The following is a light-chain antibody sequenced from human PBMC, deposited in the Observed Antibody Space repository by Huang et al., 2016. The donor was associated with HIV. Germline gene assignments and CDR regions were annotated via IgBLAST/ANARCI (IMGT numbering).Light chain of an antibody. Sequence: DIQMTQSPSSLSASVGDRVTITCQASQDIRKYLNWYQQKPGKATKLLIYDASNLEKWVPSRFSGNGSGTDFTFTITILQPEDIATYFCQQYDNLYTFGQGTKLEI. J-gene: IGKJ2*01. V-gene: IGKV1-33*01. CDR3: QQYDNLYT. CDR2: DAS. CDR1: QDIRKY.